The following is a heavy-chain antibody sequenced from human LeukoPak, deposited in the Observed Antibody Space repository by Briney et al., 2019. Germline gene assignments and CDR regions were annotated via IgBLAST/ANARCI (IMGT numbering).Heavy chain of an antibody. Sequence: GASVKVSCKGSGYTLTELSMHWVRQAPGKGLEWMGGFDPEDGETIYAQKFQGRVTMTEDTSTDTAYMELSSLRSEDTAVYYCATDHNYYDSSDLGYWGQGTLVTVSS. CDR1: GYTLTELS. CDR3: ATDHNYYDSSDLGY. D-gene: IGHD3-22*01. J-gene: IGHJ4*02. V-gene: IGHV1-24*01. CDR2: FDPEDGET.